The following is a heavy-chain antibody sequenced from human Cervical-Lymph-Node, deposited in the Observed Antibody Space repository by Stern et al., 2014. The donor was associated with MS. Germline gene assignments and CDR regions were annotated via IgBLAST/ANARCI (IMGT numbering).Heavy chain of an antibody. Sequence: QVQLVESGPGLVRPSQTLSLTCTVSGASTSSGSYYWSWIRQHPEKGLEWIGYIYYSGGSTYYNPSLESRVTISLGTSKNQFSLNMRSMTAADTAVYYCARLDVALASGFDVWGLGTMITVSS. CDR3: ARLDVALASGFDV. J-gene: IGHJ3*01. CDR2: IYYSGGST. CDR1: GASTSSGSYY. D-gene: IGHD1-26*01. V-gene: IGHV4-31*03.